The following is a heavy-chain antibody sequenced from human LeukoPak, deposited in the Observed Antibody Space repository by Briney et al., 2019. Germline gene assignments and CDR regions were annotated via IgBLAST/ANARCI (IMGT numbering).Heavy chain of an antibody. CDR3: AKAPVTTCSGAYCYPFDY. Sequence: GASVKVSCKASGYTFTGYYMHWVRQAPGQGLEWMGWINPNSGGTNYAQKFQGRVTMTRDTSISTAYMELSRLRAEDAAVYYCAKAPVTTCSGAYCYPFDYWGQGTLVTVSS. J-gene: IGHJ4*02. D-gene: IGHD2-21*01. V-gene: IGHV1-2*02. CDR2: INPNSGGT. CDR1: GYTFTGYY.